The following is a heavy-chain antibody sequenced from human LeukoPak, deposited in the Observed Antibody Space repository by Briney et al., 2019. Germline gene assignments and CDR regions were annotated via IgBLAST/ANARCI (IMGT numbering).Heavy chain of an antibody. CDR1: GYSFAGYG. V-gene: IGHV1-18*01. D-gene: IGHD6-13*01. CDR3: ARVGAAPGHFDY. J-gene: IGHJ4*02. CDR2: ISTYSGNT. Sequence: ASVKVSCKASGYSFAGYGISWVRQAPGQELEWIGWISTYSGNTNYAHNLQGRITVTTETSTSTAYMELRSLRSDDTAVYYCARVGAAPGHFDYWGQGTQLTVSS.